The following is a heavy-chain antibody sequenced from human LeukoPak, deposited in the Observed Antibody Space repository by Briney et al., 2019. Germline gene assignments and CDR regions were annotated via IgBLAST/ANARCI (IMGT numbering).Heavy chain of an antibody. Sequence: GGSLRLSCAASGFTFISYSMNWVRQAPGKGLEWVSSISSSSSYIYYADSVKGRFTISRDNAKNSLYLQMNSLTAEHRAVYYCARKCSGGSCYEDYWGQGTLVTVSS. J-gene: IGHJ4*02. V-gene: IGHV3-21*01. CDR1: GFTFISYS. D-gene: IGHD2-15*01. CDR2: ISSSSSYI. CDR3: ARKCSGGSCYEDY.